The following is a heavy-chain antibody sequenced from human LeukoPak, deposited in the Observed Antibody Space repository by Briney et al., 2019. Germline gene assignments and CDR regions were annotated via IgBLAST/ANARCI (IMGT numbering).Heavy chain of an antibody. CDR1: GFTFSSYE. CDR2: ISSSGSTI. V-gene: IGHV3-48*03. Sequence: GGSLRLSCAASGFTFSSYEMNWVREAPGKGLEWVSYISSSGSTIYYADSVKGRFTISRDNAKNSLYLQMNSQRAEDTAVYYCAELGITMIGGVWGKGTTVTISS. D-gene: IGHD3-10*02. CDR3: AELGITMIGGV. J-gene: IGHJ6*04.